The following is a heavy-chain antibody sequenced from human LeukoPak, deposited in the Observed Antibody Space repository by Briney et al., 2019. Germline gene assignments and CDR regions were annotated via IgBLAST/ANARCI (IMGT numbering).Heavy chain of an antibody. D-gene: IGHD7-27*01. CDR3: ARASLGIKIDY. Sequence: PSETLSLTCTVSGGSISSYYWSWIRQPPGKGLEWIGYIYYSGSTNYNPSLKSRVTISVDTSKNQFSLKLSSVTAADTAVYYCARASLGIKIDYWGQGTLVTVSS. J-gene: IGHJ4*02. CDR2: IYYSGST. V-gene: IGHV4-59*01. CDR1: GGSISSYY.